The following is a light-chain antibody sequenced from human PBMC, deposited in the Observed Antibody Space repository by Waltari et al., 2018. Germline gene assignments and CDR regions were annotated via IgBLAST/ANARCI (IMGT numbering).Light chain of an antibody. CDR1: NSNIGASYD. V-gene: IGLV1-40*01. CDR3: QSYDSSLSGWV. J-gene: IGLJ3*02. CDR2: GNT. Sequence: QSVLTQPPSVSGAPGQRLTISCTGGNSNIGASYDVHWYQHLPGTAPKLLIYGNTNRPSGVPDRCSGSKSGTSASLAITGLQAEDEADYYCQSYDSSLSGWVFGGGTKLTVL.